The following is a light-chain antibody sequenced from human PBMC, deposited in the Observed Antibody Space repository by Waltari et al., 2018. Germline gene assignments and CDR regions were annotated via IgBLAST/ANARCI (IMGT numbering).Light chain of an antibody. CDR1: RSDVGGYIY. V-gene: IGLV2-8*01. J-gene: IGLJ2*01. CDR3: SSYAGSNNHVV. Sequence: QSALTQPPSASGSPGQSVTISCPGPRSDVGGYIYVSWYQQHPGKAPKLMIYEVSKRPSGGPDRFSGSKSGNTASLTGSGLQAEDDADYYCSSYAGSNNHVVFGGGTRLTVL. CDR2: EVS.